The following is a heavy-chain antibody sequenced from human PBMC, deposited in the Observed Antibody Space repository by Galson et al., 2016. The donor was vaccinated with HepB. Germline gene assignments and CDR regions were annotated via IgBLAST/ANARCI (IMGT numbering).Heavy chain of an antibody. CDR3: ARTAKLSSSGHYLYY. CDR2: IWYDGYYK. J-gene: IGHJ4*02. D-gene: IGHD1-1*01. Sequence: SLRLSCAASGFNFNIFAMHWVRQAPGKGLEWVAVIWYDGYYKYYGDSVKGRFTISRDNSENTLYLQMDSLTTEDTAVYYCARTAKLSSSGHYLYYWGQGTLVTVSS. V-gene: IGHV3-33*01. CDR1: GFNFNIFA.